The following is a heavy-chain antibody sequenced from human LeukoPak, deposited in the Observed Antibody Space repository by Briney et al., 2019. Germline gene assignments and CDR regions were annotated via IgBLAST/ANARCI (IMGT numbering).Heavy chain of an antibody. CDR2: IKSKPDGGTA. J-gene: IGHJ4*02. D-gene: IGHD3-16*02. CDR1: GLTFSNLW. Sequence: GGSLRLSCVVSGLTFSNLWMTWVRQAPGKGPEWVGHIKSKPDGGTADYGAPVKDRFTFSRDDSKNTLYLQLNSLKTEDTAVYYCATDVPYTGGGAIVYWGQGTLVTVSS. V-gene: IGHV3-15*01. CDR3: ATDVPYTGGGAIVY.